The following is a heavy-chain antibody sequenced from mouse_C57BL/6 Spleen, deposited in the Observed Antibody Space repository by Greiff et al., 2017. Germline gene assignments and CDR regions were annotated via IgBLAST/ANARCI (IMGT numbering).Heavy chain of an antibody. Sequence: QVHVKQPGAELVRPGSSVKLSCKASGYTFTSYWMHWVKQRPIQGLEWIGNIDPSDSETHYNQKFKDKATLTVDKSSSTAYMQLSSLTSEDSAVYYCARALTTVVSFDYWGQGTTLTVSS. J-gene: IGHJ2*01. V-gene: IGHV1-52*01. CDR2: IDPSDSET. CDR3: ARALTTVVSFDY. CDR1: GYTFTSYW. D-gene: IGHD1-1*01.